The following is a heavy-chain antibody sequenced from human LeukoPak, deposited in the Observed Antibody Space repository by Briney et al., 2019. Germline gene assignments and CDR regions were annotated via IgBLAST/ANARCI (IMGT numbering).Heavy chain of an antibody. J-gene: IGHJ4*02. CDR1: GGSISSGNYY. CDR3: ASSLPATAPY. CDR2: IYTSGNT. D-gene: IGHD2-2*01. V-gene: IGHV4-61*02. Sequence: SQTLSLTCTVSGGSISSGNYYCSWIRQPAGKGLEWIGRIYTSGNTNYNPSLKSRVTISVDTSKNQFSLKLSSVTAADTAVYYCASSLPATAPYWGQGTLVTVSS.